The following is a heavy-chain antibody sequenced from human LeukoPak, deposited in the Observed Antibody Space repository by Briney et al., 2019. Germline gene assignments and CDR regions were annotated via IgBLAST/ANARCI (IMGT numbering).Heavy chain of an antibody. CDR2: THGRGETT. V-gene: IGHV3-23*01. D-gene: IGHD6-19*01. J-gene: IGHJ4*02. CDR3: AKDLSSASYPYYFDY. CDR1: GFTFSNYA. Sequence: GASLRLSCAVSGFTFSNYAMTWVRQAPGEGLEWVSSTHGRGETTFYTGSVKGRFTISRDNSKNTLYLQMHSLRGEDTAIYYCAKDLSSASYPYYFDYWGQGTLVT.